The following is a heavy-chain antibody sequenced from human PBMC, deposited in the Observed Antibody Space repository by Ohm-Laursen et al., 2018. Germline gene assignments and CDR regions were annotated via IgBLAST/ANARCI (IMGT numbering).Heavy chain of an antibody. V-gene: IGHV3-11*04. Sequence: SLRLSCAAFGFTFSNYYMTWIRQAPGKGLEWVSYISSSGGTIYYADSVKGRLTISRDNAKNSLYLQMSGLRGEDTAVYYCARGAPFYGGFDYWGQGTLVTVSS. D-gene: IGHD4-17*01. J-gene: IGHJ4*02. CDR3: ARGAPFYGGFDY. CDR1: GFTFSNYY. CDR2: ISSSGGTI.